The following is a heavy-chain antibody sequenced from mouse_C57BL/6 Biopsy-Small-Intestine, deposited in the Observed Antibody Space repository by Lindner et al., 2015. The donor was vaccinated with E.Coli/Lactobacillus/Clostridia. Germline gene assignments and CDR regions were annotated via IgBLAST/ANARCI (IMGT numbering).Heavy chain of an antibody. D-gene: IGHD3-1*01. CDR1: GGTFSSYA. V-gene: IGHV1-69*02. J-gene: IGHJ4*01. CDR2: FIPIFGTA. Sequence: SVKVSCKASGGTFSSYAISWVRQAPGQGLEWMEGFIPIFGTANYAQKFQGRVTITADKSTSTAYMELRSLRSDDTAVYYCARGDTKSIAARFFDYWGQGTLVTVSS. CDR3: ARGDTKSIAARFFDY.